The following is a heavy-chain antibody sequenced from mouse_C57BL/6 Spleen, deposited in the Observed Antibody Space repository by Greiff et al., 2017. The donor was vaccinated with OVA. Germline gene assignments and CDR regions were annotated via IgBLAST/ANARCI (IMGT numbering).Heavy chain of an antibody. V-gene: IGHV5-6*02. CDR3: ARSGAQFITTVVADFDV. CDR2: ISSGGSYT. D-gene: IGHD1-1*01. J-gene: IGHJ1*03. Sequence: VKLVESGGDLVKPGGSLKLSCAASGFTFSSYGMSWVRQTPDKRLEWVATISSGGSYTYYPDSVKGRFTISRDNAKNTLYLQMSSRKSEDTAMYYCARSGAQFITTVVADFDVWGTGTTVTVSS. CDR1: GFTFSSYG.